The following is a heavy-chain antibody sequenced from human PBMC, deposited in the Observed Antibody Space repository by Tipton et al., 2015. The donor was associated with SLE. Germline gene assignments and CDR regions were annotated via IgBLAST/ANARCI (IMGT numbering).Heavy chain of an antibody. CDR2: IYYSGRT. CDR3: AGITMVQGVTP. Sequence: PGLVKPSETLSLTCTVSGGSISSSSYYWGWICQPPGKGLEWIGSIYYSGRTYYNPSLKSRVTISVDTSKNQFSLKLSSVTAADTAVYYCAGITMVQGVTPWGQGTLVTVSS. D-gene: IGHD3-10*01. V-gene: IGHV4-39*07. J-gene: IGHJ5*02. CDR1: GGSISSSSYY.